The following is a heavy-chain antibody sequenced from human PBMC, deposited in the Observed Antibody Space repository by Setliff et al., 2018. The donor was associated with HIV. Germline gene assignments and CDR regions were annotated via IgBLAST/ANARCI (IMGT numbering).Heavy chain of an antibody. V-gene: IGHV3-48*03. D-gene: IGHD3-22*01. CDR3: ARDYYDSSGYYYRDAFDM. J-gene: IGHJ3*02. CDR1: GFTFSSYE. Sequence: GGSLRLSCAASGFTFSSYEMNWVRQSPGQWLEWLSYISSSGRTIYYADSVKGRFTISRDNAKNSLYLQMNSLGAEDTAVYYCARDYYDSSGYYYRDAFDMWGQGTMVTVSS. CDR2: ISSSGRTI.